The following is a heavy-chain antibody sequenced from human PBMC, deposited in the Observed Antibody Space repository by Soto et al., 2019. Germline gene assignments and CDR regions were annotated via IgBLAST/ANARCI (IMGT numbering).Heavy chain of an antibody. CDR3: ARNYDSTAGGAFDI. J-gene: IGHJ3*02. Sequence: EVQLVESGGGLIQPGGSLRLSCAASGLTVSSNYMSWVRQAPGKGLEWVSVIYSGGNTYYADSVKGRFTISRDNSKNTLYLQMNSLRAEDTAVYYCARNYDSTAGGAFDIWGQGTMVTVSS. V-gene: IGHV3-53*01. CDR2: IYSGGNT. D-gene: IGHD3-22*01. CDR1: GLTVSSNY.